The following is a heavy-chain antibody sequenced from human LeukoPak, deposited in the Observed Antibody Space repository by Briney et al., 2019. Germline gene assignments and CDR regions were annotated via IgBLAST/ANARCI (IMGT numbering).Heavy chain of an antibody. CDR3: AHSFLPIYDILTGYHNDYFDY. Sequence: SGPTLVKPTQTLTLSCTFSGFSLSTSGVSVGWIRQPPGEALEWLALIYWDDDKRYSPSLKSRLTITKDTSKNQVVLTMTNMDPVDTATYYCAHSFLPIYDILTGYHNDYFDYWGQGTLVTVSS. V-gene: IGHV2-5*02. CDR2: IYWDDDK. CDR1: GFSLSTSGVS. D-gene: IGHD3-9*01. J-gene: IGHJ4*02.